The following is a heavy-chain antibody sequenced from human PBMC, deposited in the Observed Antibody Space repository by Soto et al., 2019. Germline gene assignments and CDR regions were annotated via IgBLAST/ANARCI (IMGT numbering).Heavy chain of an antibody. CDR1: GFSLRTSGVG. D-gene: IGHD6-25*01. J-gene: IGHJ4*02. V-gene: IGHV2-5*01. Sequence: SGPTLVNPTHTLTLTCTFSGFSLRTSGVGVGWIRQPPGKAPEWLALIYWNDDKRYSPSLKSRLTITKDTSKDQVVLTMTDMDPVDTGTYYCAQRLGSRGSFDYWGQGSLVTSPQ. CDR2: IYWNDDK. CDR3: AQRLGSRGSFDY.